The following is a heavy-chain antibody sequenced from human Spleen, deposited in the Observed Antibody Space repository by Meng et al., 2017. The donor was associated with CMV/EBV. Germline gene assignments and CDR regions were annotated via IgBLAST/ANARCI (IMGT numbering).Heavy chain of an antibody. D-gene: IGHD1-26*01. CDR3: ARVRGRGSYYGNWFDP. CDR2: IIPIFGTP. V-gene: IGHV1-69*05. Sequence: SVKVSCKASGGTFSTYAITWVRQAPGQGLEWVGGIIPIFGTPKYAQNFQARLTVTTDESTSTAYMELSSLRSEDTAVYYCARVRGRGSYYGNWFDPWGQGTLVTVSS. J-gene: IGHJ5*02. CDR1: GGTFSTYA.